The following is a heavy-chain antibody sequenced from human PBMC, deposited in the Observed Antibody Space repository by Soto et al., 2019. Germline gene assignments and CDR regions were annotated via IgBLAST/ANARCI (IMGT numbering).Heavy chain of an antibody. CDR3: AKGYSTGWSEVYFDY. CDR1: GFTFSTYA. J-gene: IGHJ4*02. Sequence: GGSLRLSCAASGFTFSTYAMGWVRQAPGKGLEWVSSISGTLSTYYADSVKGQFTISRDNSKNTLYLQINSLRPDDTAVYFCAKGYSTGWSEVYFDYWGQGA. CDR2: ISGTLST. D-gene: IGHD6-19*01. V-gene: IGHV3-23*01.